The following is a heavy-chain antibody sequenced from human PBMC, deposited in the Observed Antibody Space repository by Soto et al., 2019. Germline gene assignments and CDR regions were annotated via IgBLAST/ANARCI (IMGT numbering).Heavy chain of an antibody. CDR3: AREWELPNFYGMDV. V-gene: IGHV3-53*01. CDR1: GFTVSSNY. Sequence: EVQLVESGGGLIQPGGSLRLSCAASGFTVSSNYMSWVRQAPGKGLEWVSVIYSGGSTYYADSVKGRFTISRDNSKNTVHLHMNSLRAEDTAVYYCAREWELPNFYGMDVWGQGTTVTVSS. CDR2: IYSGGST. J-gene: IGHJ6*02. D-gene: IGHD1-26*01.